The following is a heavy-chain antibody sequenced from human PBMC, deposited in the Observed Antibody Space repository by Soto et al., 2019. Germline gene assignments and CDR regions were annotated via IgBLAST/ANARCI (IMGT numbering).Heavy chain of an antibody. V-gene: IGHV1-69*02. CDR1: GGTFSSYT. D-gene: IGHD6-13*01. J-gene: IGHJ6*02. CDR3: ARGSSSWYPTLVEDSAYYYYGMDV. Sequence: SVKVSCKASGGTFSSYTISWVRQAPGQGLEWMGKIFPILGIANYAQKFQGRVTITADKSTSTAYLELSSLRSEDTAVYYCARGSSSWYPTLVEDSAYYYYGMDVWGQGTTVTVSS. CDR2: IFPILGIA.